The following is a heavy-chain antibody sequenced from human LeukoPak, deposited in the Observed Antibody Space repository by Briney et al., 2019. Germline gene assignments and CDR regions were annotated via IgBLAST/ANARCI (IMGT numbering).Heavy chain of an antibody. CDR3: ARAPAWDLRAAYYYGMDV. CDR2: ISYDGSNK. J-gene: IGHJ6*02. CDR1: GFTFSSYA. V-gene: IGHV3-30-3*01. Sequence: PGGSLRLSCAASGFTFSSYAMHWVRQAPGKGLEWVAVISYDGSNKYYADSVKGRFTISRDNSKNTLYLQMNSLRAEDTAVYYCARAPAWDLRAAYYYGMDVWGQGTTVTVSS. D-gene: IGHD1-26*01.